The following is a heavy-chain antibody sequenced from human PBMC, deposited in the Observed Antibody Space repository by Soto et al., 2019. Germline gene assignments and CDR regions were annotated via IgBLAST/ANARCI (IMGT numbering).Heavy chain of an antibody. CDR2: IYYSGST. V-gene: IGHV4-59*01. Sequence: TLSLTCAVSGGSISSYYWRWIRQPPGKGLEWIGYIYYSGSTNYNPSLKSRVTISVDTSKNQFSLKLSSVTAADTAVYYCAREGNDSRNYYYXGMDVWGQGXTVTVSS. J-gene: IGHJ6*02. CDR3: AREGNDSRNYYYXGMDV. CDR1: GGSISSYY. D-gene: IGHD3-22*01.